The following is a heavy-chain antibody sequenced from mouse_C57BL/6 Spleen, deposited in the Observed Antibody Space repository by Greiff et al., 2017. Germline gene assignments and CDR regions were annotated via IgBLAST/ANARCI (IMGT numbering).Heavy chain of an antibody. CDR2: IDPSDSYT. V-gene: IGHV1-69*01. J-gene: IGHJ4*01. CDR3: ARRGGPYAMGC. CDR1: GFTFTSYW. Sequence: QVQLQQSGAELVMPGASVKLSCTASGFTFTSYWMHWVKQRPGQGLEWIGEIDPSDSYTNYNQKFKGKSTLTGDKSSSTAYMQLSSLTSEDAAVYYCARRGGPYAMGCWGQGTSVTVAT.